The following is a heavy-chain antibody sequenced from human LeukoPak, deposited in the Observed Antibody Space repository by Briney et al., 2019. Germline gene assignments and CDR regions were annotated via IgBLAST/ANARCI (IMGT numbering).Heavy chain of an antibody. Sequence: PGGSLRLSCAASGFTFSTYTMNWVRQAPGKGLEWVSYIRGSGNDIHYADSVKGRFTISRDNAKNSLYLQMNSLRADDTALYYCAGDSGSGGSCDYWGQGTLVTVSS. CDR2: IRGSGNDI. CDR3: AGDSGSGGSCDY. V-gene: IGHV3-48*01. J-gene: IGHJ4*02. CDR1: GFTFSTYT. D-gene: IGHD2-15*01.